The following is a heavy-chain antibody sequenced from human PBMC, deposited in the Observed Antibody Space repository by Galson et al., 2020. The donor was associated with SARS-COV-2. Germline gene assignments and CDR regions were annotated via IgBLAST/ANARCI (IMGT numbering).Heavy chain of an antibody. CDR2: IQSAGNT. CDR3: TRDRNFPSPWFDS. CDR1: GFTVSSSY. J-gene: IGHJ5*01. Sequence: GGSLRLSCAASGFTVSSSYMSWVRQAPGKGLEWVSLIQSAGNTYYADSVKGRFTISRDNSKNSLFLQMNSLRAEDTAVYYCTRDRNFPSPWFDSWGQGILVTVSS. V-gene: IGHV3-66*01.